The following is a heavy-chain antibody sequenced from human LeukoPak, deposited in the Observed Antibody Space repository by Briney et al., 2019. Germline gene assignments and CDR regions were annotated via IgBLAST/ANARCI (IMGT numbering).Heavy chain of an antibody. D-gene: IGHD6-19*01. CDR3: ARSHSSGWTDFDY. J-gene: IGHJ4*02. CDR2: INPNSGGT. CDR1: GYTFTVYY. Sequence: ASVKVSFKASGYTFTVYYMHWVRQPPGQGLDRVGRINPNSGGTNYAQKFQGRVNKTRHPSISTAYMELSELRGDDTAVHYCARSHSSGWTDFDYWGQGTLVTVSS. V-gene: IGHV1-2*06.